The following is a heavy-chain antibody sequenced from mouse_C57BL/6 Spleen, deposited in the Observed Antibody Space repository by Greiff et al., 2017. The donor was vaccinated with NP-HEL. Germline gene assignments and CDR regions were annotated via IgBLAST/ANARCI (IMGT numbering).Heavy chain of an antibody. CDR3: ASIICYGNYEDY. V-gene: IGHV14-3*01. J-gene: IGHJ2*01. CDR1: GFNIKNTY. CDR2: IDPANGNT. Sequence: QLQQSVAELVRPGASVKLSCTASGFNIKNTYMHWVKQRPEQGLEWIGRIDPANGNTKYASKFQGKATITADTTSNTAYLQLSSLTSEDTAIYYCASIICYGNYEDYWGQGTTLTVSS. D-gene: IGHD2-1*01.